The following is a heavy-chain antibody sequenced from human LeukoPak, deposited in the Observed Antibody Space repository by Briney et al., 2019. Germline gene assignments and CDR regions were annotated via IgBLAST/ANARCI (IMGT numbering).Heavy chain of an antibody. D-gene: IGHD6-13*01. J-gene: IGHJ6*03. Sequence: GGSLRLSCAASGFTFSTKGLHWVRQAPGKGLEWVAFIQYDGTNTYYADSVKGRFTISRDNSKNTLYVQMNSLRSEDTAVYFCAKDDSSKWYFTPTDHHYIDVWGKGTTVTVSS. CDR3: AKDDSSKWYFTPTDHHYIDV. CDR1: GFTFSTKG. CDR2: IQYDGTNT. V-gene: IGHV3-30*02.